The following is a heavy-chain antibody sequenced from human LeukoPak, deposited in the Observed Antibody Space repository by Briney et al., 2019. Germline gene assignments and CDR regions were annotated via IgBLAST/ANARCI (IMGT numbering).Heavy chain of an antibody. J-gene: IGHJ5*02. D-gene: IGHD2-15*01. Sequence: ASVKVSCKASGYTFTGYYMHWVRQAPGQGLEWMGWINPNSGGTNYAQKFQGRVTMTRDTSISTAYMELSSLRSEDTAVYYCARALQPNWFDPWGQGTLVTVSS. CDR3: ARALQPNWFDP. CDR1: GYTFTGYY. V-gene: IGHV1-2*02. CDR2: INPNSGGT.